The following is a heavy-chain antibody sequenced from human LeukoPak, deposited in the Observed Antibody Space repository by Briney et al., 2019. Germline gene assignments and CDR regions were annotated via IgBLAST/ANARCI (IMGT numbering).Heavy chain of an antibody. V-gene: IGHV4-4*08. CDR2: IYSTGKN. Sequence: PSETLSLTCAVSGGSINSHYWDWIRQPPGKGLQWIGDIYSTGKNNYNPSLKSRVTISLDTSKSNLSLNLTSVLAADTAIYYCVRRDTGWNYFDYWGQGILVTVSS. J-gene: IGHJ4*02. CDR3: VRRDTGWNYFDY. D-gene: IGHD6-19*01. CDR1: GGSINSHY.